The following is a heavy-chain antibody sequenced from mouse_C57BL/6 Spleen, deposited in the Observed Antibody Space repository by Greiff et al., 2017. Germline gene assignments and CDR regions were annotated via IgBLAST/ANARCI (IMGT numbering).Heavy chain of an antibody. J-gene: IGHJ1*03. CDR3: ARVGILCEGWYFDV. D-gene: IGHD6-2*01. CDR1: GYTFTDYY. Sequence: VQLQQSGPELVKPGASVKISCKASGYTFTDYYMNWVKQSHGKSLEWIGDINPNNGGTSYNQKFKGKATLTVDKSSTTAYMELRSLTSEDSAVYYCARVGILCEGWYFDVWGTGTTVTVSS. CDR2: INPNNGGT. V-gene: IGHV1-26*01.